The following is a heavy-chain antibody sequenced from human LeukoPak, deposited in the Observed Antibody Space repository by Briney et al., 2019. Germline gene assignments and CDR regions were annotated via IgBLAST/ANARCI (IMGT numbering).Heavy chain of an antibody. J-gene: IGHJ5*02. V-gene: IGHV4-30-4*01. Sequence: SETLSLTCTVSGGSISSGDYYWSWIRQPPGKGLEWIAYMYYSGSTYYNPSLKSRVTMSADTSKNQLSLKLSSVTAADTAVYYCARTYYYDSRIDPWGQGILVTVSS. CDR2: MYYSGST. CDR3: ARTYYYDSRIDP. D-gene: IGHD3-22*01. CDR1: GGSISSGDYY.